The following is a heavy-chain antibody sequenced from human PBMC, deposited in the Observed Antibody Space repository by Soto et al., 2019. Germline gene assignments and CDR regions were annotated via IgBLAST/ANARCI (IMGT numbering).Heavy chain of an antibody. J-gene: IGHJ6*02. CDR3: ARVSGHTTGYYSVYFMDV. D-gene: IGHD1-1*01. V-gene: IGHV4-30-4*01. Sequence: PSETLSLTCNVSGGSISSGDYYWTWIRQSPGKGLEWIGYIYYTGSTFYSPSLKSRVTISLETSENHFSLDMNSVTAADTAVYFCARVSGHTTGYYSVYFMDVWGQGTTVTVSS. CDR2: IYYTGST. CDR1: GGSISSGDYY.